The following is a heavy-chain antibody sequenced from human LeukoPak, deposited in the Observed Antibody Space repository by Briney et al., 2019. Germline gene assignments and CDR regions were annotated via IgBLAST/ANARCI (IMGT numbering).Heavy chain of an antibody. CDR2: INHSGST. CDR3: ARAGSSWYSYRPFDY. Sequence: SETLSLTCAVYGGSFSGYYWSWIRQPPGKGLEWIGEINHSGSTNYNPSLKSRVTISVDTSKNQFSLKLSSVTAADTAVYYCARAGSSWYSYRPFDYWGQGTLVTVSS. CDR1: GGSFSGYY. D-gene: IGHD6-13*01. J-gene: IGHJ4*02. V-gene: IGHV4-34*01.